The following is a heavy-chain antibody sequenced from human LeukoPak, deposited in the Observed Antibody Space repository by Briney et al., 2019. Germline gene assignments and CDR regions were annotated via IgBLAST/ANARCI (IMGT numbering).Heavy chain of an antibody. CDR2: IYYSGST. D-gene: IGHD2-15*01. J-gene: IGHJ6*03. CDR1: GGSISSSSYY. Sequence: SETLSLTCTVSGGSISSSSYYWGWIRQPPGKGLEWIGSIYYSGSTYYNPSLKSRVTISVDTSKNQFSLKLSSVTAADTAVYYCARQGGSYPDYYYYYMDVWGKGTTVTVSS. V-gene: IGHV4-39*01. CDR3: ARQGGSYPDYYYYYMDV.